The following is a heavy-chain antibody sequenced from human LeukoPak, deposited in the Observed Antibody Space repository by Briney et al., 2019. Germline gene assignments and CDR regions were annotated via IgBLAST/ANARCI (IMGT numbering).Heavy chain of an antibody. V-gene: IGHV1-24*01. CDR3: ASYWLVPKHYYYYGMDV. CDR2: FDPEDGET. D-gene: IGHD6-19*01. CDR1: GYTLTELS. Sequence: VASVKVSCTVSGYTLTELSMHWVRQAPGKGLEWMGGFDPEDGETIYAQKFQGRVTMTEDTSTDTAYMELSSLRSEDTAVYYCASYWLVPKHYYYYGMDVWGQGTTVTVSS. J-gene: IGHJ6*02.